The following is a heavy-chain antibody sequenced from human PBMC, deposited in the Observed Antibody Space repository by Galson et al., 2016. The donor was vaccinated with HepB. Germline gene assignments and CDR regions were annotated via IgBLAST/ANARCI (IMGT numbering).Heavy chain of an antibody. CDR3: AAMTTLTGGFDF. CDR1: GGTFNSHG. V-gene: IGHV1-69*13. J-gene: IGHJ4*02. CDR2: IFPVFGTT. D-gene: IGHD4-11*01. Sequence: SVKVSCKASGGTFNSHGFSWVRQAPGQGLEYMGQIFPVFGTTNYPQKFQGRVTLTADESTRTASLELSSLRSEDTAVYYCAAMTTLTGGFDFGGQGTLVIVSS.